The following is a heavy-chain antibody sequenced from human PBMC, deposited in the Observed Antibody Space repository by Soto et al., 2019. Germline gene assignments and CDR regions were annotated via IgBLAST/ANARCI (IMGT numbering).Heavy chain of an antibody. D-gene: IGHD3-16*02. CDR3: ARDALQYDYIWGSYRTDAFDI. J-gene: IGHJ3*02. CDR1: GFTFSSYW. Sequence: ESGGGLVQPGGSLRLSCAASGFTFSSYWMSWVRQAPGKGLEWVANIKQDGSEKYYVDSVKGRFTISRDNAKNSLYLQMNSLRAEDTAVYYCARDALQYDYIWGSYRTDAFDIWGQGTMVTVSS. CDR2: IKQDGSEK. V-gene: IGHV3-7*01.